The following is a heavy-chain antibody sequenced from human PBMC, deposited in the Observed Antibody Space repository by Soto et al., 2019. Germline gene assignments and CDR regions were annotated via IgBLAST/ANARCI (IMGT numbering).Heavy chain of an antibody. CDR1: GGSVSSGSYY. Sequence: KPSETLSLTCTVSGGSVSSGSYYWSWMRQPPGKGLEWIGYVYYNGSTNYNPSLKSRVTISVDTSRNQFSLKLSSVTAADTAVYYCARESMNTIFGVVYYYGLDVWGQGTTVTVSS. CDR2: VYYNGST. D-gene: IGHD3-3*01. V-gene: IGHV4-61*01. CDR3: ARESMNTIFGVVYYYGLDV. J-gene: IGHJ6*02.